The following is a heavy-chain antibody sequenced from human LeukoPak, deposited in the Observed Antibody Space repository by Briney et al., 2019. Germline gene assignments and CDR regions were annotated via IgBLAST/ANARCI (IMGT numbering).Heavy chain of an antibody. Sequence: GGSLRLSCAASGFTFSDYYMSWIRQAPGKGLEWVSYISSSGSTIYYADSVKGRFTISRDNAKNSLYLQMNSLRAEDTAVYYCARGYYYDSSGYFGGDYYYYYGMDVWGQGTTVTVSS. V-gene: IGHV3-11*01. CDR2: ISSSGSTI. CDR1: GFTFSDYY. J-gene: IGHJ6*02. D-gene: IGHD3-22*01. CDR3: ARGYYYDSSGYFGGDYYYYYGMDV.